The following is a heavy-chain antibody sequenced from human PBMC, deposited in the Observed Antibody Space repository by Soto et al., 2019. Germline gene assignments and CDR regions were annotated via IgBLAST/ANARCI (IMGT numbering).Heavy chain of an antibody. V-gene: IGHV4-59*01. J-gene: IGHJ5*02. Sequence: QVQLQESGPGLVKPSETLSLTCTVSGGSISSYYWSWIRQPPGKGLEWIGYIYYSGSTNYNPSLKTRVTISVDTSKNQFTLKLSSVTAADTAVYYWASANGGYSSSPNWFDPWGQGTLVTVSS. CDR3: ASANGGYSSSPNWFDP. D-gene: IGHD6-13*01. CDR1: GGSISSYY. CDR2: IYYSGST.